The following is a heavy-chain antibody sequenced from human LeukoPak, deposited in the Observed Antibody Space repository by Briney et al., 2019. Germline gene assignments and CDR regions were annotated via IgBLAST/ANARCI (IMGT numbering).Heavy chain of an antibody. CDR2: IYTSGST. Sequence: SETLSLTCTVSGGSISSYYWSWIRQPAGKGLEWIGRIYTSGSTNYNPSLKSRVTMSVDTSKNQFSLKLSSVTAADTAVYYCARDRPTVTSYYFDYWGQGTLVTVSS. D-gene: IGHD4-11*01. CDR3: ARDRPTVTSYYFDY. CDR1: GGSISSYY. V-gene: IGHV4-4*07. J-gene: IGHJ4*02.